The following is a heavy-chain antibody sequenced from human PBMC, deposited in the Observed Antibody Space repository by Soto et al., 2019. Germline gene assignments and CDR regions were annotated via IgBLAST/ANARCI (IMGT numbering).Heavy chain of an antibody. Sequence: QVQLVQSGAEVKKPGASVKVSCKASGYTFTSYGISWVRQAPGQGLEWMGWISAYNGNTNYAQKLQGRVTMTTDTSTSTAYMERRSLRSDDTAAYYSARDRSILAMIVVVPCDPWGQGTLVTVSS. V-gene: IGHV1-18*01. CDR3: ARDRSILAMIVVVPCDP. CDR1: GYTFTSYG. CDR2: ISAYNGNT. J-gene: IGHJ5*02. D-gene: IGHD3-22*01.